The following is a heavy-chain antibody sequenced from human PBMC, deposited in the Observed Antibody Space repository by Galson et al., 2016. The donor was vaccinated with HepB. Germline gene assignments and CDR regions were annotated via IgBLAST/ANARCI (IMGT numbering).Heavy chain of an antibody. Sequence: SLRLSCAASRFDFRSYRMNWVRQAPGKGLDWVATISSSSNFIYYADSVKGRFTISRDNAEDSLDLQMNSLRAEDTAVYYCARDADYQNTNARYEVFDIWGQGTIVTVSS. CDR1: RFDFRSYR. J-gene: IGHJ3*02. V-gene: IGHV3-21*04. CDR3: ARDADYQNTNARYEVFDI. D-gene: IGHD2-8*01. CDR2: ISSSSNFI.